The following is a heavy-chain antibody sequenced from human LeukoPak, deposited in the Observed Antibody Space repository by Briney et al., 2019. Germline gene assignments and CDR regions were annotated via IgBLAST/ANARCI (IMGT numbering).Heavy chain of an antibody. CDR3: ARALVPAAMDLNWFDH. CDR1: GYTFTSYY. V-gene: IGHV1-46*01. D-gene: IGHD2-2*01. Sequence: ASVKVSCKASGYTFTSYYMHWVRQAPGQGLEWMGIINPSGGSTSYAQKFQGRVTMTRDTSTSTVYMELSSLRSEDTAVYYCARALVPAAMDLNWFDHWGQGTLVTVSS. J-gene: IGHJ5*02. CDR2: INPSGGST.